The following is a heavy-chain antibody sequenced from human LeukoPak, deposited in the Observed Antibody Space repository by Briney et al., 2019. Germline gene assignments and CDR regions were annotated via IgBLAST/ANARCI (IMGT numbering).Heavy chain of an antibody. CDR3: ARDAGYSSGWMSLDY. CDR1: GGSISSGGYY. J-gene: IGHJ4*02. Sequence: PSQTLSLTCTVSGGSISSGGYYWSWLRHHPGKGLEWFGYIYYSGSTYYNPSLKSRVTISVDTSKNQFSLKLSSVTAADTAVYYCARDAGYSSGWMSLDYWGQGTLVTVSS. V-gene: IGHV4-31*03. CDR2: IYYSGST. D-gene: IGHD6-19*01.